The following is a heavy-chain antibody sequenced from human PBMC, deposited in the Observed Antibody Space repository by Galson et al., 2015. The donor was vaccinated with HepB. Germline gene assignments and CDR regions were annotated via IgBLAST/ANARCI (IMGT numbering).Heavy chain of an antibody. J-gene: IGHJ4*02. Sequence: SVKVSCKASGYTFTGYDINWVRQATGQGLEWMGWMNPNSGNTGYAQKFQGRVTMTRNTSISTAYMELSSLRSEDTAVYYCAREADCTNGVCYFDYWGQGTLVTVSS. CDR3: AREADCTNGVCYFDY. V-gene: IGHV1-8*01. D-gene: IGHD2-8*01. CDR2: MNPNSGNT. CDR1: GYTFTGYD.